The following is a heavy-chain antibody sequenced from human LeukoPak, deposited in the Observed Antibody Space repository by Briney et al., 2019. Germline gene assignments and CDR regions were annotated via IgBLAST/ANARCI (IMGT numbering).Heavy chain of an antibody. V-gene: IGHV1-8*03. CDR1: GYTFTSYD. D-gene: IGHD6-6*01. J-gene: IGHJ4*02. CDR2: MNPNSGNT. Sequence: ASVKVSCKASGYTFTSYDINWVRQATGQGLEWMGWMNPNSGNTGYAQKFQGRVTITRNTSISTAYMELSSLRSEDTAVYYCARGRAIRYSSSFDYWGQGTLVTVSS. CDR3: ARGRAIRYSSSFDY.